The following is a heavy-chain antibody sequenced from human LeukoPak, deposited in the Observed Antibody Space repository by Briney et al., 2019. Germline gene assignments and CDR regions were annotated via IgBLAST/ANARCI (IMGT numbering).Heavy chain of an antibody. J-gene: IGHJ3*02. V-gene: IGHV4-59*07. Sequence: SDTLSLTCNVSGGAINTYYWSWIRQPPGKGLQWIGHIYYSGSTNYPPSLTSGVTLSVDTSKNQFSLRLSSVPAADTAMYYCARANYGFDAFDIWGQGTMATVSS. D-gene: IGHD3-3*01. CDR3: ARANYGFDAFDI. CDR1: GGAINTYY. CDR2: IYYSGST.